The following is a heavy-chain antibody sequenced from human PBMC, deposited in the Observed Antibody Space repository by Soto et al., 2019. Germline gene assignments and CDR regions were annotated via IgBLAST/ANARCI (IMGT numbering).Heavy chain of an antibody. V-gene: IGHV4-4*02. CDR2: IHHSGST. CDR1: GGSITSRIW. CDR3: ATSGLDLRYFDL. D-gene: IGHD3-9*01. Sequence: QVQLQESGPGLVKPSGTLSLTCAVSGGSITSRIWWTWISQPPGKGLEWIGEIHHSGSTNYNASLESRVTMSVDKSKNQFSLNMRSVTAADTAVYYCATSGLDLRYFDLWGRGTLVTVSS. J-gene: IGHJ2*01.